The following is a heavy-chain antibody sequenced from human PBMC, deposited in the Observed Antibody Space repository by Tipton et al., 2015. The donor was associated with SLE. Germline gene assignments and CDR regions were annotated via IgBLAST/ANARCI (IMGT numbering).Heavy chain of an antibody. CDR3: ARDALYSSRRDFDS. CDR1: GGSISTGAYY. J-gene: IGHJ4*01. D-gene: IGHD6-13*01. V-gene: IGHV4-39*07. Sequence: LRLSCTVSGGSISTGAYYWGWIRQPPGKGMEWIGSMHHGGGTFCSPSLKSRLTISLDTSMNQFSLKLSSVTAADTAVYYCARDALYSSRRDFDSWGHGTLVTVSS. CDR2: MHHGGGT.